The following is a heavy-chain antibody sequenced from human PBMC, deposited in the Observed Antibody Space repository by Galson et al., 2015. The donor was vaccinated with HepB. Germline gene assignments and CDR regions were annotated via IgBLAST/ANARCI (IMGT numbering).Heavy chain of an antibody. CDR1: GFSYTTYS. J-gene: IGHJ2*01. CDR2: ISRRSNTR. CDR3: VRTRLDDYDSTGYLFDL. D-gene: IGHD3-22*01. Sequence: SLRLSCAASGFSYTTYSMNWVRQAPGKGLEWISYISRRSNTRYYADSVKGRFTISRDNAKDSLYLHMTSLRAEETALYYCVRTRLDDYDSTGYLFDLCGPGTLVTVSS. V-gene: IGHV3-48*01.